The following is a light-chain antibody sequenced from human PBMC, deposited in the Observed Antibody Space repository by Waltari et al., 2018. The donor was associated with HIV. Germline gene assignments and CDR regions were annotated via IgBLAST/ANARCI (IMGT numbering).Light chain of an antibody. Sequence: QSALTQPASVSGSPGQSITISCTGTSSDVGSYNLVSWYQQHPGKAPKLMIYEGRKRPSGVSNRFSGSNSGNTAFLTIAGLQAEDEADYYCCSYAGSSTSYVVFGGGTKLTVL. CDR3: CSYAGSSTSYVV. J-gene: IGLJ2*01. V-gene: IGLV2-23*01. CDR2: EGR. CDR1: SSDVGSYNL.